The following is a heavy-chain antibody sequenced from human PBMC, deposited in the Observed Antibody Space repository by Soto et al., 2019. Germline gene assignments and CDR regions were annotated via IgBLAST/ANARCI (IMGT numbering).Heavy chain of an antibody. Sequence: QVQLQESGPGLVKPSETLSLTCTFSGGSISSYYWSWIRQPPGKGLEWIGYIHYSGSTNYNPSLKSRVTISVDTSKNQFSLKLSSVTAADTAVYYCARRYGYSFDYWGQGTLVTVSS. V-gene: IGHV4-59*08. CDR2: IHYSGST. D-gene: IGHD1-1*01. CDR3: ARRYGYSFDY. J-gene: IGHJ4*02. CDR1: GGSISSYY.